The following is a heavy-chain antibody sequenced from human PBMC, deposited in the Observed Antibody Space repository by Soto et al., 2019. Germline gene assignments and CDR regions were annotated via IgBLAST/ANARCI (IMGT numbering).Heavy chain of an antibody. Sequence: SETLSLTCTVSGGSISSGDYYWSWIRHHPGKGLEWIGSFYSSGSIIYNPSLRSRVSISGDTSSNQFSMSLTSVTAADTARYYCARMYSSGSGWFHPWGQGTLVTVSS. CDR1: GGSISSGDYY. CDR3: ARMYSSGSGWFHP. V-gene: IGHV4-30-4*01. J-gene: IGHJ5*02. CDR2: FYSSGSI. D-gene: IGHD6-19*01.